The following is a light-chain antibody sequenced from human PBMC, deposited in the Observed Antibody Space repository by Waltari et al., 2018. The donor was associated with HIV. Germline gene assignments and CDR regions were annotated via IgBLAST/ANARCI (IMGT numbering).Light chain of an antibody. CDR2: DVS. J-gene: IGKJ1*01. CDR1: QSVSSN. V-gene: IGKV3-15*01. Sequence: EIEMTQSPATLSVSPGERATLSCRASQSVSSNLAWYQQKFGQAPRLLIYDVSTRATGIPARFSGSGSRTEFTLTISSLQSEDFAAYYCQQYNSWPRTFGQGTKVEIK. CDR3: QQYNSWPRT.